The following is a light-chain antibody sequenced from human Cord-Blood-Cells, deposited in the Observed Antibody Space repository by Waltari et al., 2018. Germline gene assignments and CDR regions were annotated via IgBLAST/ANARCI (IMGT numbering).Light chain of an antibody. CDR2: EVS. V-gene: IGLV2-8*01. CDR1: SSPVGRYNY. CDR3: SSYAGSNNYV. J-gene: IGLJ1*01. Sequence: QSALTQHPSAFGAPAQSVTIPCPGPSSPVGRYNYVSLYQQHPGKAPKLMIYEVSKRPSGVPDRFSGSKSGNTATLTVSGLQAADEADYYCSSYAGSNNYVFGTGPKVSVL.